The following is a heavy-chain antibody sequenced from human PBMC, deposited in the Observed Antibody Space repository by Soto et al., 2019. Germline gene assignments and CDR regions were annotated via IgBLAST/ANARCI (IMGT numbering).Heavy chain of an antibody. CDR1: GFTFSSYS. J-gene: IGHJ5*02. V-gene: IGHV3-21*01. Sequence: EVQLVESGGGLVKPGGSLRLSCAASGFTFSSYSMNWVRQAPGKGLEWVSSISSSSSYIYYADSVKGRFTISRDNAKNSLYLKMNSLRAEDTAVYYCATLYGDYPNWFDPWGQGTLVTVSS. D-gene: IGHD4-17*01. CDR2: ISSSSSYI. CDR3: ATLYGDYPNWFDP.